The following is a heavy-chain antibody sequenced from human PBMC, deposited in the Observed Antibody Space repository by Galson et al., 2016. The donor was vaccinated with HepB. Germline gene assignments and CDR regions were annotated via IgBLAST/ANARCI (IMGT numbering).Heavy chain of an antibody. CDR2: ISATGATT. Sequence: SLRLSCAPSGFTFRNFDMSWVRQAPGKGLEWVSTISATGATTYYSDAVEGRFYISRDTSTNTVSLQMSSLRAEDTATYYCAKESRAARDFDFWGQGTLVIVSS. V-gene: IGHV3-23*01. D-gene: IGHD6-6*01. J-gene: IGHJ4*02. CDR3: AKESRAARDFDF. CDR1: GFTFRNFD.